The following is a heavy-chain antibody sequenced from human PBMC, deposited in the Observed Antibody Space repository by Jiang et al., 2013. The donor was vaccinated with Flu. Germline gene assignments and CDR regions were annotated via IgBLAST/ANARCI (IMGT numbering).Heavy chain of an antibody. J-gene: IGHJ4*02. CDR3: ASAPTVKHFDD. V-gene: IGHV4-59*12. Sequence: SGSGLVKPSETLSLICTVSGDSINTYYWSWIRQPLGRGLEWIGYISNTGSTNYNPSLMSRVIISVDTSKNHFSLNLTSVTAADTAIYYCASAPTVKHFDDWGQGTLVTVSS. D-gene: IGHD4-17*01. CDR1: GDSINTYY. CDR2: ISNTGST.